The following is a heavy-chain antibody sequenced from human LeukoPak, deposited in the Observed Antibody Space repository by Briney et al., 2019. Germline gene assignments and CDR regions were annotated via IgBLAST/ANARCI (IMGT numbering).Heavy chain of an antibody. CDR1: GFTFNNYG. J-gene: IGHJ4*02. CDR3: AILTRRDGNNPFDY. V-gene: IGHV3-23*01. Sequence: GKSLRLSCAASGFTFNNYGMHWVRQAPGKGLEWVSAISGSGGSTYYADSVKGRFTISRDNSKNTLSLQVNSLRAEDTAVYYCAILTRRDGNNPFDYWGQGTLVTVSS. CDR2: ISGSGGST. D-gene: IGHD5-24*01.